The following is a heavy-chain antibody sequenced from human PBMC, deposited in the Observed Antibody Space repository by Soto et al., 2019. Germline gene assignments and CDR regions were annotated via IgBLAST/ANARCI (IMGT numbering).Heavy chain of an antibody. CDR3: AQRECGTSCYGWYFQN. CDR2: IYWDDEK. Sequence: QITLKESGPTLVKPTQTLTLTCTFSGFSLSTSGVNVGWIRQPPGKALEWLALIYWDDEKHYSPSLKRRLTIPKDNSENQVVLTITNMDPVDTATYYCAQRECGTSCYGWYFQNLGQGTLVTVSS. J-gene: IGHJ1*01. D-gene: IGHD2-2*01. CDR1: GFSLSTSGVN. V-gene: IGHV2-5*02.